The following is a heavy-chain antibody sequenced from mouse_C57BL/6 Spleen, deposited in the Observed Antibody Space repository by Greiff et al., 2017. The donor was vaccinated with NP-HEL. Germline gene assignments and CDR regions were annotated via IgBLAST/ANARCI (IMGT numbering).Heavy chain of an antibody. Sequence: QVQLQQSGPELVKPGASVKISCKASGYAFSSSWMNWVKQRPGKGLEWIGRIFPGDGDTNYNGKFKGKATLTADKSSSTAYMQLSSLTSEDSAVYFCARSDYYGSTLSYFDYWGQGTTLTVSS. D-gene: IGHD1-1*01. CDR2: IFPGDGDT. J-gene: IGHJ2*01. V-gene: IGHV1-82*01. CDR1: GYAFSSSW. CDR3: ARSDYYGSTLSYFDY.